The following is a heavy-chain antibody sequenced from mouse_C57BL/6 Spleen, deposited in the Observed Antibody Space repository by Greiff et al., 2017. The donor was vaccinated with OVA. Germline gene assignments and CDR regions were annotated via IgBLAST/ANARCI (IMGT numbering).Heavy chain of an antibody. Sequence: VQLQQSGAELVRPGTSVKVSCKASGYAFTNYFIAWVKQRPGQGLEWIGVIIPGSGGTNYNEQFKGKATLTADKSSSTAYMQLSRLTSEDSAVYICERDYGNGLGYWGQGTLVTVSA. V-gene: IGHV1-54*01. CDR1: GYAFTNYF. J-gene: IGHJ3*01. CDR3: ERDYGNGLGY. CDR2: IIPGSGGT. D-gene: IGHD1-1*01.